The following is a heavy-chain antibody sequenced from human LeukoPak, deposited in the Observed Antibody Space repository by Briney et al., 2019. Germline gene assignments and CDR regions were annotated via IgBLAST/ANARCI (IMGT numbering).Heavy chain of an antibody. J-gene: IGHJ4*02. Sequence: ASVKVSCKASGYTFTGYYMHWVRQAPGQGLEWMGWINANSGGTNYAQKFQGRVTMTRDASISTAYMELSRLRSDDTAVYYCARSSRYDIWTGYPYWGQGTLVTVSP. CDR3: ARSSRYDIWTGYPY. V-gene: IGHV1-2*02. CDR2: INANSGGT. CDR1: GYTFTGYY. D-gene: IGHD3-9*01.